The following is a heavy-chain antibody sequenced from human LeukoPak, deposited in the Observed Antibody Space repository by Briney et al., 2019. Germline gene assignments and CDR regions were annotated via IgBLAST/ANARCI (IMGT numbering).Heavy chain of an antibody. CDR2: ISSSSSSI. D-gene: IGHD5-12*01. J-gene: IGHJ4*02. V-gene: IGHV3-48*04. Sequence: GGSLRLSWAASGFTFSSYSMNWVRQAPGKGLEWVSYISSSSSSIYYADSVKGRFTISRDNAKNSLYLQMNSLRAEDTAVYYCASGSGYDPFDYWGQGTLVTVSS. CDR3: ASGSGYDPFDY. CDR1: GFTFSSYS.